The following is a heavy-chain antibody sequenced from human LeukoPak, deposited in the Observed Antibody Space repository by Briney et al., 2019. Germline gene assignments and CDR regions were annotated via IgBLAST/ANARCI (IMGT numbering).Heavy chain of an antibody. D-gene: IGHD3-16*01. Sequence: ASVKVSCKASGYTFTSYDINWVRQATGQGLEWMGWMNPNSGNTGYAQKFQGRVTMTRNTSISTAYMELRSLTSDDTAVYYCARDYLRDVQYYYMDVWGKGTTVSVSS. V-gene: IGHV1-8*01. CDR2: MNPNSGNT. CDR1: GYTFTSYD. CDR3: ARDYLRDVQYYYMDV. J-gene: IGHJ6*03.